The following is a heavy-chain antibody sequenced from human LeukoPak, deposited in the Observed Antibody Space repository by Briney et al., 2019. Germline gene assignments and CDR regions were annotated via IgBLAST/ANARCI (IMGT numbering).Heavy chain of an antibody. J-gene: IGHJ4*02. CDR3: ARVDYGDNGGVDY. D-gene: IGHD4-23*01. Sequence: GGSLRLSCAASGFTFSSYAMSWVRQAPGKGLEWVSAISGSGGSTYYADSVKGRFTIFRDNAKNSLYLQMNSLRAEDTAVYYCARVDYGDNGGVDYWGQGTLVTVSS. CDR2: ISGSGGST. CDR1: GFTFSSYA. V-gene: IGHV3-23*01.